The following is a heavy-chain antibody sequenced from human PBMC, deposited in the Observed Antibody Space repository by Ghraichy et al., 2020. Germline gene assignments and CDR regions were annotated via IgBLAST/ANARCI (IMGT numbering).Heavy chain of an antibody. Sequence: GVLNISCAASGFTFSSYAMSWVRQAPGKGLEWVSAISGSGGSTYYADSVKGRFTISRDNSKNTLYLQMNSLRAEDTAVYYCAMRGAFDIWGQGTMVTVS. CDR3: AMRGAFDI. V-gene: IGHV3-23*01. CDR2: ISGSGGST. J-gene: IGHJ3*02. CDR1: GFTFSSYA.